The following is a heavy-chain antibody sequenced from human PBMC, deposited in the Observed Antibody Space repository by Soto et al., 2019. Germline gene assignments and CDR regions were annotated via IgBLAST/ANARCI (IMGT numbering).Heavy chain of an antibody. CDR1: GGSVASGNYH. CDR2: IFFTGIT. J-gene: IGHJ6*02. V-gene: IGHV4-61*01. Sequence: QVQLQESGPGLVKPSETLSLTCTVSGGSVASGNYHWVWIRQPPGKGLEWIGYIFFTGITNSNPSLESRVTISVDTSKNQFSLKLRSVTAADTAVSYCARDGHGMDVWGQGATVTVSS. CDR3: ARDGHGMDV.